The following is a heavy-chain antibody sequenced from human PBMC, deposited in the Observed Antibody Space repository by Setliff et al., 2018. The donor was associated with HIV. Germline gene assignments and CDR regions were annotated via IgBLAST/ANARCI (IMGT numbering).Heavy chain of an antibody. J-gene: IGHJ6*03. Sequence: SETLSLTCTVSGGSISSYYWSWIRQPAGKGLEWIGHIYTSGSTNYNPSLKSRVTMSVDTSKNQFSLKLSSVTAADTAVYYCSRDVPWGDYYYYMDVWGKGTTVTVSS. D-gene: IGHD3-16*01. V-gene: IGHV4-4*07. CDR1: GGSISSYY. CDR3: SRDVPWGDYYYYMDV. CDR2: IYTSGST.